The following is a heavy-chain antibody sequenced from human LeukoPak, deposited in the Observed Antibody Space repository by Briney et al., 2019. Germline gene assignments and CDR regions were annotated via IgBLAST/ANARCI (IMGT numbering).Heavy chain of an antibody. J-gene: IGHJ5*02. CDR1: GFTFSNAW. V-gene: IGHV3-15*07. CDR3: TPLVSSSWYDWFDP. CDR2: IKSKTVGGTT. Sequence: GGSLRLSYAASGFTFSNAWMNWVRQAPGKGLEWVGRIKSKTVGGTTDYAAPVKGRFTISRDDSKNTLYLQMNSLKTEDTAVYYCTPLVSSSWYDWFDPWGQGTLVTVSS. D-gene: IGHD6-13*01.